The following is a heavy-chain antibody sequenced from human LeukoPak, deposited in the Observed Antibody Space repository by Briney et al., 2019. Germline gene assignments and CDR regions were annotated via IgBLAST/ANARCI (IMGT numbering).Heavy chain of an antibody. CDR1: GFTVSSNY. Sequence: GGSLRLSCAASGFTVSSNYMSWVRQAPGKGLEWVSVIYSGGSTYYADSVKGRFTISRGNSKNTLYLQMNSLRAEDTAVYYCAKCRSLSPAAAINYWGQGTLVTVSS. CDR3: AKCRSLSPAAAINY. J-gene: IGHJ4*02. D-gene: IGHD2-2*01. CDR2: IYSGGST. V-gene: IGHV3-53*01.